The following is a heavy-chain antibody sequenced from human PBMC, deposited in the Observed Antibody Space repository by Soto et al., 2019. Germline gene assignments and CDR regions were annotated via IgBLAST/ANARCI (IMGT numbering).Heavy chain of an antibody. CDR3: ARGHDLDYYYDSSGYYYFDY. Sequence: SETLSLTCTVSGGSISSSSYYWGWIRQPPGKGLEWIGSIYYSGSTYYNPSLKSRVTISVNTSKNQFSLKLSSVTAADTAVYYCARGHDLDYYYDSSGYYYFDYWGQGTLVTVSS. CDR1: GGSISSSSYY. V-gene: IGHV4-39*01. D-gene: IGHD3-22*01. J-gene: IGHJ4*02. CDR2: IYYSGST.